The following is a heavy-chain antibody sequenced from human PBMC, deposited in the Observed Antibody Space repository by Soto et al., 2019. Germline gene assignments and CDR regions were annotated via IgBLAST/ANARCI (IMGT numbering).Heavy chain of an antibody. V-gene: IGHV4-31*03. J-gene: IGHJ4*02. CDR1: GGSFSSGGYY. CDR3: ARDSGSYSLFDY. CDR2: IASSGST. Sequence: QVQLQESGPGLVKPSQTLSLTCTVSGGSFSSGGYYWNWIRQRPGKGLEWIGYIASSGSTYYNPSLKSRLTISLDTSKNQFSLKLSSVTAADTAVYYCARDSGSYSLFDYWGQGTLVTVSS. D-gene: IGHD1-26*01.